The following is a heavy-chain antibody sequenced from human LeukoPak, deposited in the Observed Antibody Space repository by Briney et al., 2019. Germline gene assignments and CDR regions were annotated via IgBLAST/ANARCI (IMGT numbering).Heavy chain of an antibody. CDR1: GFTFSSYA. V-gene: IGHV3-30-3*01. Sequence: GGSLRLSCAASGFTFSSYAMHWVRQAPGKGLEWVAVISYDGSNKYYADSVKGRFTISRDNSKNTLYLQMNSLRAEDTAVYYCARDLYSSSWYRLGYYYYGMDVWGQGTTVTVSS. CDR3: ARDLYSSSWYRLGYYYYGMDV. J-gene: IGHJ6*02. CDR2: ISYDGSNK. D-gene: IGHD6-13*01.